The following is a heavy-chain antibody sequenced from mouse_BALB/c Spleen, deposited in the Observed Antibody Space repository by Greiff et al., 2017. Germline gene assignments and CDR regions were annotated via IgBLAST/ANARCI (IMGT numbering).Heavy chain of an antibody. CDR2: IDPANGNT. J-gene: IGHJ3*01. Sequence: VQLQQSGAELVKPGASVKLSCTASGFNIKDNYMHWVKQRPEQGLEWIGRIDPANGNTKYDPKFQGKATITADTSSNTAYLQLSSLTSEDTAVYYCARWVAYWGQGTLVTVSA. CDR3: ARWVAY. CDR1: GFNIKDNY. V-gene: IGHV14-3*02.